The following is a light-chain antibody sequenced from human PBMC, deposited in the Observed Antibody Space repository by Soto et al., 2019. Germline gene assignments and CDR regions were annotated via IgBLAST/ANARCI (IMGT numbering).Light chain of an antibody. J-gene: IGKJ4*01. CDR2: ASS. CDR1: QDVDNNF. V-gene: IGKV3-20*01. CDR3: HQYYSSIT. Sequence: IVLTQSPGTLSLSPGEGATLSCRASQDVDNNFLAWYQQRPGQAPRLLIYASSRRATGIPDRFSGSGSGTDFTLNISRVGPEDIAVYFCHQYYSSITFGGGTKVEVK.